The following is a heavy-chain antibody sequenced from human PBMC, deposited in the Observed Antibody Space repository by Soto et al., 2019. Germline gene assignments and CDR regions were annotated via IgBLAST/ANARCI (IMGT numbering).Heavy chain of an antibody. CDR2: IYYSGST. CDR1: GGSISSSSYY. D-gene: IGHD5-12*01. V-gene: IGHV4-39*07. J-gene: IGHJ4*02. CDR3: AGCGYSGSARQFDY. Sequence: SETLSLTCTVSGGSISSSSYYWGWLRQPPGKGLEWIGSIYYSGSTYYNPSLKSRVTISVDKSKNQFSLKLSSVTAADAAVYYCAGCGYSGSARQFDYWGQGTLVTVSS.